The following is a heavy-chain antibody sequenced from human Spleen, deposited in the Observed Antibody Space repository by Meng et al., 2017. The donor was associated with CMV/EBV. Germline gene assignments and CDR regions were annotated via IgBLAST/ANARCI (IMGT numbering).Heavy chain of an antibody. Sequence: QLQESVQGLVKRTTTLSLTCTVSDGFTTSDDYYCSWIRQPPGKGLEWIRYIHYSGTTYYNPSLKSRIAISLDTSKNQFSLNLNSVTAADAAVYYCARDSPGGYGYFDSWGQGTLVTASS. CDR3: ARDSPGGYGYFDS. CDR1: DGFTTSDDYY. D-gene: IGHD5-12*01. CDR2: IHYSGTT. V-gene: IGHV4-30-4*01. J-gene: IGHJ4*02.